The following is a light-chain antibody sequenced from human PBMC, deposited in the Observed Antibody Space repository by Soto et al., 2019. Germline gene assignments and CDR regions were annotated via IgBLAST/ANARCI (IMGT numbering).Light chain of an antibody. CDR1: SSDVGGYNY. Sequence: QSVLTQPRSVSGSPGQSVTISCTGTSSDVGGYNYVSWYQQHPGKAPKLMLYDVSKRPSGVPDRFSGSKSGNTASLTISGLQAEDEADYYCCSYAGSPHVVFGGGTKLTVL. V-gene: IGLV2-11*01. CDR2: DVS. J-gene: IGLJ2*01. CDR3: CSYAGSPHVV.